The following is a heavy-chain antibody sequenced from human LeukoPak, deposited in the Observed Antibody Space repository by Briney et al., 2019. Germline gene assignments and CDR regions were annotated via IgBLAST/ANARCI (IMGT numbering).Heavy chain of an antibody. V-gene: IGHV3-53*01. CDR3: AREKNYYYGMDV. J-gene: IGHJ6*02. CDR2: IYSGGST. CDR1: GFTVSSNY. Sequence: QPGGSLRLSCAASGFTVSSNYMSWVRQAPGKGLEWVSVIYSGGSTYYADSVKGRFTISRDNSKNTLYLQMNSLRAKDTAVYYCAREKNYYYGMDVWGQGTTVTVSS.